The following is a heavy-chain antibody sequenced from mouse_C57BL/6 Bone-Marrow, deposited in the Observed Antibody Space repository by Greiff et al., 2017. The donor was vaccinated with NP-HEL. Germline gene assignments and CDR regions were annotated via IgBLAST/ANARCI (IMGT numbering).Heavy chain of an antibody. D-gene: IGHD1-1*01. V-gene: IGHV3-6*01. CDR2: ISYDGSN. Sequence: EVQLQQSGPGLVKPSQSLSLTCSVTGYSITSGYYWNWIRQFPGNKLEWVGYISYDGSNNYNASLKNRISITRYTSYNPVFLQLNSFTTEDTATYYCARDRYYGSSYFLDYWGQGTTLTVSS. J-gene: IGHJ2*01. CDR1: GYSITSGYY. CDR3: ARDRYYGSSYFLDY.